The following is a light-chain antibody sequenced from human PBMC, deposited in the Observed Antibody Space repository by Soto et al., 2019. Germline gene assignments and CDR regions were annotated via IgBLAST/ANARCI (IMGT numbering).Light chain of an antibody. J-gene: IGLJ3*02. CDR1: SSNIGAGYD. V-gene: IGLV1-40*01. CDR3: QSYDSTLSGSV. CDR2: GNR. Sequence: QSALTQPPSVSGAPGQTVTISCTGSSSNIGAGYDVNWYRQSPGMAPQLLIYGNRDRPSGVPDRISGSKSGISASLAITGLQAEDEATYYCQSYDSTLSGSVFGGGTKLTVL.